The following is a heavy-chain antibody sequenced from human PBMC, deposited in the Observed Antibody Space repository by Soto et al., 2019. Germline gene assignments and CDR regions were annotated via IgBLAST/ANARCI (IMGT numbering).Heavy chain of an antibody. CDR1: GFTFSSYG. V-gene: IGHV3-33*01. D-gene: IGHD3-3*01. J-gene: IGHJ6*02. Sequence: GGSLRLSCAAPGFTFSSYGMHWVRQAPGKGLEWVAVIWYDGSNKYYADSVKGRFTISRDNSKNTLYLQMNSLRAEDTAVYYCARDQSVGGHYDFWSGYSVLYYYYVMAVWGQGTTVTVS. CDR3: ARDQSVGGHYDFWSGYSVLYYYYVMAV. CDR2: IWYDGSNK.